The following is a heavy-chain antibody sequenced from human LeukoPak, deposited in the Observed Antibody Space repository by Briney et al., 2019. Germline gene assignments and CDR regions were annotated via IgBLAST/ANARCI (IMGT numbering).Heavy chain of an antibody. D-gene: IGHD5-18*01. V-gene: IGHV3-21*01. CDR1: GFSIKSYS. J-gene: IGHJ4*02. Sequence: PGGSLRLSCAASGFSIKSYSMTWVRQAPGKGLEWVATISSSGGYIYYADSVKGRFTISRDTVQNSLFLQLNSLRVEDMAVYNCARLRDTVTSASDYWGQGTLVTVSS. CDR3: ARLRDTVTSASDY. CDR2: ISSSGGYI.